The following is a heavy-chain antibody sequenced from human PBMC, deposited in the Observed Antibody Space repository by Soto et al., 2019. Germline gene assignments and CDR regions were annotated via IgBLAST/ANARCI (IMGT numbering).Heavy chain of an antibody. CDR2: IYHSGST. Sequence: PSETLSLTCAVSGGSVSSCGYSWSWIRQPPGKGLEWIGYIYHSGSTYYNPSLKSRVTISVDRSKNQFSLKLSSVTAADTAVYYCARRYGASFDYWGQGTLVTVSS. V-gene: IGHV4-30-2*02. CDR1: GGSVSSCGYS. D-gene: IGHD4-17*01. CDR3: ARRYGASFDY. J-gene: IGHJ4*02.